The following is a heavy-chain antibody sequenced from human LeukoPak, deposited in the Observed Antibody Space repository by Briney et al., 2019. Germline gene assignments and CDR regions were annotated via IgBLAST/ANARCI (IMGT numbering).Heavy chain of an antibody. D-gene: IGHD3-22*01. CDR3: ARGSVKGYYYDSSGYYYLRSGAFDI. CDR2: IIPIFGTA. V-gene: IGHV1-69*13. J-gene: IGHJ3*02. CDR1: GGTFSSYA. Sequence: ASVKVSCKASGGTFSSYAISWVRQAPGQGLEWMGGIIPIFGTANYAQKFQGRVTITADESTSTAYMELSSLRSEDTAVYYCARGSVKGYYYDSSGYYYLRSGAFDIWGQGTMVTVSS.